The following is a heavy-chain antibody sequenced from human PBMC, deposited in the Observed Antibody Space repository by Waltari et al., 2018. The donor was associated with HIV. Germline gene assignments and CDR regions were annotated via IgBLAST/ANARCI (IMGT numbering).Heavy chain of an antibody. CDR1: GGSFSSYY. Sequence: QVQLQQWGAGLLKPSETLSLTCAVYGGSFSSYYWSWIRQPPGKGLEWIGEINHSGSTNYNPSLKSRVTISVDTSKNQFSLKLSSVTAADTAVYYCASLLGYCSSTSCQNAENWGQGTLVTVSS. J-gene: IGHJ4*02. CDR2: INHSGST. D-gene: IGHD2-2*01. CDR3: ASLLGYCSSTSCQNAEN. V-gene: IGHV4-34*01.